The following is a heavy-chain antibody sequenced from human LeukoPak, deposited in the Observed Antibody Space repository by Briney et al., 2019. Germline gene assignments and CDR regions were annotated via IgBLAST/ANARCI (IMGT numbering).Heavy chain of an antibody. CDR3: AGAPPNPHVAAAGTYYFDY. Sequence: ASVKVSCKASGYTFTSYGISWVRQAPGQGLEWMGWISAYNGNTNYAQKLQGRVTMTTDTSTSTAYMELRSLRSDDTAVYYCAGAPPNPHVAAAGTYYFDYWGQGTLVTVSS. J-gene: IGHJ4*02. CDR2: ISAYNGNT. D-gene: IGHD6-13*01. V-gene: IGHV1-18*01. CDR1: GYTFTSYG.